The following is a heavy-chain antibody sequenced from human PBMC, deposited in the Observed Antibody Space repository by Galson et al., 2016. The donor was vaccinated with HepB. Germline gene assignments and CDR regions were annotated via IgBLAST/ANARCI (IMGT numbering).Heavy chain of an antibody. CDR3: ARAGDYTSGWKF. J-gene: IGHJ4*02. Sequence: TLSLTCSVSGGSISNYYWYWIRQPPGKGLEWIGYIYYGGSTDYNAALQSRVTISVDTSKNQFSLKLTSVTPADTAVYYCARAGDYTSGWKFWGQGLLVTVSS. D-gene: IGHD6-19*01. V-gene: IGHV4-59*01. CDR1: GGSISNYY. CDR2: IYYGGST.